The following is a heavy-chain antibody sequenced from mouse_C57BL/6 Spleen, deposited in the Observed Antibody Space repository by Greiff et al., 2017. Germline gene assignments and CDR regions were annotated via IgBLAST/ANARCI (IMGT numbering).Heavy chain of an antibody. CDR1: GYAFSSYW. CDR3: ARSGDYDGPIDDAMDY. V-gene: IGHV1-80*01. CDR2: IYPGDGDT. D-gene: IGHD2-4*01. J-gene: IGHJ4*01. Sequence: VQVVESGAELVKPGASVKISCKASGYAFSSYWMNWVKQRPGKGLEWIGQIYPGDGDTNYNGKFKGKATLTADKSSSTAYMQLSSLTSEDSAVYFCARSGDYDGPIDDAMDYWGQGTSVTVSS.